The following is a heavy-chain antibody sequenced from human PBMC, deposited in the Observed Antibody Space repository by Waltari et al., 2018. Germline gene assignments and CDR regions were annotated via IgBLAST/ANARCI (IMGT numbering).Heavy chain of an antibody. Sequence: EVQVVQSGAEVKKPGESLKISCKTSGYSFISYWIGWVRQMPGKGLEWMGIIFPGDSHTKYSPSFQGQVTISVDKSISTVYLQWSSLKASDTAMYYCARRFESNYYGFDIWGQGTMVTVSS. CDR1: GYSFISYW. CDR3: ARRFESNYYGFDI. D-gene: IGHD3-3*01. CDR2: IFPGDSHT. J-gene: IGHJ3*02. V-gene: IGHV5-51*03.